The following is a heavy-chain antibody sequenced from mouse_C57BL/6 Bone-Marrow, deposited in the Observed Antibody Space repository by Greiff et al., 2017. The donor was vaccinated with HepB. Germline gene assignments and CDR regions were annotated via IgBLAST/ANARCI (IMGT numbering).Heavy chain of an antibody. V-gene: IGHV1-81*01. CDR2: IYPRSGNT. Sequence: QVQLKQSGAELARPGASVKLSCKASGYTFTSYGISWVKQRTGPGLEWIGEIYPRSGNTYYNEKFKGKATLTADKSSSTAYMELRSLTSEDSAVYFCADYYGSSYGDYWGQGTTLTVSS. CDR1: GYTFTSYG. D-gene: IGHD1-1*01. J-gene: IGHJ2*01. CDR3: ADYYGSSYGDY.